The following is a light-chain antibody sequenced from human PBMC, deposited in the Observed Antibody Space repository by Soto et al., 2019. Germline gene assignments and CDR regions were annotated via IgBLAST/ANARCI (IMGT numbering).Light chain of an antibody. CDR2: GAS. Sequence: VLTPSPATPSLSPGGKATLSCMAIQSVSSSYLAWYQQKPGQAPRLLIYGASSRATGIPDRFSGSGSGTDFTLTISRLEPEDFAVYYCQQYGSSPPVTFGGGTKVDIK. J-gene: IGKJ4*01. CDR3: QQYGSSPPVT. CDR1: QSVSSSY. V-gene: IGKV3-20*01.